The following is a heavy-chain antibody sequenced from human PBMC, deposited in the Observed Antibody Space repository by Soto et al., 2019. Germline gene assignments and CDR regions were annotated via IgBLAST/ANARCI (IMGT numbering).Heavy chain of an antibody. V-gene: IGHV3-64*01. CDR1: GFTFSSYD. D-gene: IGHD1-7*01. CDR2: ISSNGGTT. CDR3: VRRVSGNYDC. J-gene: IGHJ4*02. Sequence: EVKLAESRGGMVQPGGSLRLSCVASGFTFSSYDMHWVRQAPGKGLEYVSSISSNGGTTYYGNSVKGRFTISRDNSKNTLYLQMGSLRAEDMAVYYCVRRVSGNYDCWGQGTLVTVSS.